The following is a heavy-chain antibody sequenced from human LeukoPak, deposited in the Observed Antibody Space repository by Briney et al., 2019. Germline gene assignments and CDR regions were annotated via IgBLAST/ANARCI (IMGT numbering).Heavy chain of an antibody. D-gene: IGHD6-13*01. J-gene: IGHJ4*02. V-gene: IGHV3-73*01. CDR2: IRSKANSYAT. CDR3: TREYSSSWYGGIGY. CDR1: GFTFSGSA. Sequence: PGGSLRLSCAASGFTFSGSAMHWVRQASGKGLEWVGRIRSKANSYATAYAASVKGRFTISRDDSKNTAYLQMNSLKTEDTAVYYCTREYSSSWYGGIGYWGQGTLVTVSS.